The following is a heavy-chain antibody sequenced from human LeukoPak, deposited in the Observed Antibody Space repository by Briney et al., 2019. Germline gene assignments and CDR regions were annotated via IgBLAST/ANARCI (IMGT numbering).Heavy chain of an antibody. CDR2: ISSSSNYI. J-gene: IGHJ4*02. Sequence: GGSLRLSCAASGFTFSSYSMNWVRQAPGKGLEWVSSISSSSNYIHYADSVKGRFTISRDNAKNSLYLQMNSLRAEDTAVYYCARAGLYYDFWSGYDYWGQGTLVTVSS. CDR3: ARAGLYYDFWSGYDY. V-gene: IGHV3-21*01. D-gene: IGHD3-3*01. CDR1: GFTFSSYS.